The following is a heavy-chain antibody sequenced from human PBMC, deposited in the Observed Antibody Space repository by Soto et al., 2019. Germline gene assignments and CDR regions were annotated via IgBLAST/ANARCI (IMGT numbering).Heavy chain of an antibody. CDR3: AKGTYYDFWSGYQWIDY. J-gene: IGHJ4*02. CDR2: ISYDGSNK. D-gene: IGHD3-3*01. Sequence: QVQLVESGGGVVQPGRSLRLSCAASGFTFSSYGMHWVRQAPGKGLEWVAVISYDGSNKYYADSVKGRFTISRDNSKNTLYLQMNSLRAEDTAVYYCAKGTYYDFWSGYQWIDYWGQGTLVTVSS. CDR1: GFTFSSYG. V-gene: IGHV3-30*18.